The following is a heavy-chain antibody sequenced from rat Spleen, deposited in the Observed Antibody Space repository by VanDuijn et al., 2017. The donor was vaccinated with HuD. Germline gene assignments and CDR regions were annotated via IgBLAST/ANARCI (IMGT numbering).Heavy chain of an antibody. CDR2: ISYGDSSGHSST. V-gene: IGHV5-29*01. CDR1: GFTFSDYG. Sequence: EVQLVESGGGLVQPGRSLKLSCAASGFTFSDYGMAWVRQAPTKGLEWVATISYGDSSGHSSTYYRDSVKGRFTISRDNAKSTLYLQMNSLRSDDTATYYCTREGTSPTGGGFDYWGQGVMVTVSS. D-gene: IGHD3-4*01. CDR3: TREGTSPTGGGFDY. J-gene: IGHJ2*01.